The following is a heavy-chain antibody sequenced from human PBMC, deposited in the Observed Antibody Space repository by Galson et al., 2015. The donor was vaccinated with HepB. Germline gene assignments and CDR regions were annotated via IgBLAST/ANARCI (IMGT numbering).Heavy chain of an antibody. CDR3: ARDRSGSGWYRGAFDI. J-gene: IGHJ3*02. D-gene: IGHD6-19*01. CDR1: GFTFSSYA. CDR2: ISSRGVST. Sequence: SLRLSCAASGFTFSSYAIDWVRQAPGKGLEYVSGISSRGVSTYYANSVKGRFTISRDNSKNTVYLQMGSLRAEDMAVYYCARDRSGSGWYRGAFDIWGQGTVVTVSS. V-gene: IGHV3-64*01.